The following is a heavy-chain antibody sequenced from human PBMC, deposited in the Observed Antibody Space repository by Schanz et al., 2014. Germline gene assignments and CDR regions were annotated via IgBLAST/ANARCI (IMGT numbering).Heavy chain of an antibody. CDR3: AKAKSGAHGAFDI. V-gene: IGHV3-23*04. CDR1: GFTFSSYT. CDR2: ISGSGGST. J-gene: IGHJ3*02. D-gene: IGHD3-10*01. Sequence: EVQLVESGGGLVQPGGSLRLSCAASGFTFSSYTMNWVRQAPGKGLEWVSAISGSGGSTVYADSVKGRFTISRDNSNNTVFLQMNSLRAEDTAVYYCAKAKSGAHGAFDIWGQGTMVAVSS.